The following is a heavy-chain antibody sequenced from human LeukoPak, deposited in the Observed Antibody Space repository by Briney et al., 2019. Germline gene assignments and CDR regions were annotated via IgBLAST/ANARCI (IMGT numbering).Heavy chain of an antibody. CDR1: GFTFSSYG. V-gene: IGHV3-30-3*01. J-gene: IGHJ6*03. CDR3: ARDPINCSSNSCDYYYCYYMDV. CDR2: ISYDGSNK. Sequence: PGGSLRLSCTASGFTFSSYGMHWVRQAPGKGLEWVAVISYDGSNKYYADSVKGRFTISRDNSKNTLYVQMNSLSVEDTAVYYCARDPINCSSNSCDYYYCYYMDVWGKGTTVTVSS. D-gene: IGHD2-2*01.